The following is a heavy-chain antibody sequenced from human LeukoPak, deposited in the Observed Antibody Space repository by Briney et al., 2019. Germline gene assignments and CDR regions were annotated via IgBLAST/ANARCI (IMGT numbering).Heavy chain of an antibody. Sequence: GGSLRLSCAASGFTFSSCEMNWVRQAPGKGLEWVSYISSSGNTIYYADSVKGRFTISRDNAKNSLYLQMNSLRAEDTAVYYCARDPLPTNWGQGTLVTVSS. CDR2: ISSSGNTI. J-gene: IGHJ4*02. V-gene: IGHV3-48*03. CDR3: ARDPLPTN. CDR1: GFTFSSCE.